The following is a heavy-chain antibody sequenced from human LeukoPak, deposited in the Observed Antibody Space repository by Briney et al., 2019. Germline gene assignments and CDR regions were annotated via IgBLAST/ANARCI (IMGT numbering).Heavy chain of an antibody. CDR2: INPNSGGT. Sequence: EASVKVSCKASGYTFTGYYMHWVRQAPGQGLEWMGWINPNSGGTNYAQKFQGRVTMTRDTSISTASMELSRLRSDDTAVYYCARDNFMAGYYDSSWGDIWGQGTMVTVSS. CDR3: ARDNFMAGYYDSSWGDI. V-gene: IGHV1-2*02. J-gene: IGHJ3*02. D-gene: IGHD3-22*01. CDR1: GYTFTGYY.